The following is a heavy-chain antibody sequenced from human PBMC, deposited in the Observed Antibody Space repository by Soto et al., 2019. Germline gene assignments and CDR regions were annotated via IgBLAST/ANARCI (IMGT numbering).Heavy chain of an antibody. D-gene: IGHD2-15*01. CDR3: ARDAGGPGDY. J-gene: IGHJ4*02. V-gene: IGHV4-34*01. CDR2: INHSGST. CDR1: GGSFSGYY. Sequence: PSETLSLTCAVYGGSFSGYYWSWIRQPPGKGLEWIGEINHSGSTNYNPSLKSRVTISVDTSKNQFSLKLSSVTAADTAVYYCARDAGGPGDYWGQGVLVTVSS.